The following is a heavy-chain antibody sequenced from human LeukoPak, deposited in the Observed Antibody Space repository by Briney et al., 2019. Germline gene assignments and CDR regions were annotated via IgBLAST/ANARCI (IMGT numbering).Heavy chain of an antibody. D-gene: IGHD2-15*01. V-gene: IGHV1-18*01. J-gene: IGHJ4*02. CDR1: GYTFTSYG. CDR2: ISAYNGNT. Sequence: ASVKVSCKASGYTFTSYGISWVRQAPGQGLEWMGWISAYNGNTNYAQKLQGRVTMTTDTSTSTAYMELRSLRSDDTAVYYCARDAAPGIVVVVAASRFDYWGQGTLVTVSS. CDR3: ARDAAPGIVVVVAASRFDY.